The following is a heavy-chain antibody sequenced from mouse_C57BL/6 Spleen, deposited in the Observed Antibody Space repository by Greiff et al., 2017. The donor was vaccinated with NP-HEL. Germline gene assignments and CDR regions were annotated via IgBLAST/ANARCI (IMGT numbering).Heavy chain of an antibody. CDR1: GFNIKDYY. Sequence: EVQLQQSGAELVRPGASVKLSCTASGFNIKDYYMHWVKQRPEQGLEWIGRIDPEDGDTEYAPKFQGKATMTADTSSNTAYLQLSSLTSEDTAVYYCTFNNYDYYAMDYWGQGTSVTVSS. V-gene: IGHV14-1*01. CDR2: IDPEDGDT. J-gene: IGHJ4*01. CDR3: TFNNYDYYAMDY. D-gene: IGHD1-3*01.